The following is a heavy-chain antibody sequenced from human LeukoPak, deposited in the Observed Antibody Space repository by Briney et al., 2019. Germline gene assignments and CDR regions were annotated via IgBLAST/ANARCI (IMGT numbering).Heavy chain of an antibody. D-gene: IGHD2-2*01. CDR1: GYTFSHYA. J-gene: IGHJ4*02. CDR3: ARGSTSDWPLDH. Sequence: ASVKVSCKASGYTFSHYAMHWVRQAPGQRVEWMGWIDAGNGDTRYSQKFQGRVTITRDTSASTAYIELRSLRSEDTAMYYCARGSTSDWPLDHWGQETLVTISS. V-gene: IGHV1-3*01. CDR2: IDAGNGDT.